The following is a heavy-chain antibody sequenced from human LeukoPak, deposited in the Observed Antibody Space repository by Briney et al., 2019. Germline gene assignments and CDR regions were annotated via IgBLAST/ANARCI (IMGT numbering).Heavy chain of an antibody. CDR2: MNPNSGNT. CDR1: GYTFTSYD. Sequence: GASVKVSCKASGYTFTSYDINWVRQATGQGLGWMGWMNPNSGNTGYAQKFQGRVTMTRNTSISTAYMELSSLRSEDTAVYYCARAGGSELRYFWFDPWGQGTLVTVSS. V-gene: IGHV1-8*01. J-gene: IGHJ5*02. D-gene: IGHD4-17*01. CDR3: ARAGGSELRYFWFDP.